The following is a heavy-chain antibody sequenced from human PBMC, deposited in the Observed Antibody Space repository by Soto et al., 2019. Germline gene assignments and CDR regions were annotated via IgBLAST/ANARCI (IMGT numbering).Heavy chain of an antibody. D-gene: IGHD3-10*01. CDR3: ARGLILWFGELSRRGGYYYYMDV. Sequence: QVQLQQWGAGLLKPSETLSLTCAVYGGSFSGYQWSWIRQTPGKGLEWIGEINDSGNINYNPSLKSRVTIFLDTPKKQISLKLSSVTAPDTAVYYCARGLILWFGELSRRGGYYYYMDVWGKGTTVIVSS. J-gene: IGHJ6*03. CDR2: INDSGNI. CDR1: GGSFSGYQ. V-gene: IGHV4-34*01.